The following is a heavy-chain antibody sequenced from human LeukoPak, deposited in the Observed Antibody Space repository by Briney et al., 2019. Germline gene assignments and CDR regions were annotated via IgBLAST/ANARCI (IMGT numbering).Heavy chain of an antibody. D-gene: IGHD3-10*01. CDR1: GFTFSTYG. CDR3: ARCGSGSYYMDY. J-gene: IGHJ4*02. Sequence: GRSLRLSCAASGFTFSTYGMHWVRQAPDKGLEWVAIIWYDGSNKYYADSVKGRFTISRDNSKNTLYLQMNSLRAEDTAVYYCARCGSGSYYMDYWGQGTLVTVSS. CDR2: IWYDGSNK. V-gene: IGHV3-33*01.